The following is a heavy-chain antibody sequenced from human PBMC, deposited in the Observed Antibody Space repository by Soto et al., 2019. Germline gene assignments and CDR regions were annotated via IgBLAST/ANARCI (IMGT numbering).Heavy chain of an antibody. V-gene: IGHV1-69*13. J-gene: IGHJ2*01. D-gene: IGHD4-17*01. CDR2: IIPIFGTA. CDR3: ARVNGDYHNYWYFDL. Sequence: SVKVSCKASGGTFSSYAISWVRQAPGQGLEWMGGIIPIFGTANYAQKFQGRVTITADESTSTAYMELSSLRSEDTAVYYCARVNGDYHNYWYFDLWGRGTLVTGSS. CDR1: GGTFSSYA.